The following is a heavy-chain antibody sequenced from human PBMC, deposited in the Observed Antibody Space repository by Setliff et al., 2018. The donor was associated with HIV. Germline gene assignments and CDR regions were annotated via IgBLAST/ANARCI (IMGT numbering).Heavy chain of an antibody. J-gene: IGHJ3*02. CDR2: ISINSRNI. CDR3: ARDFRIIVPDVFDI. Sequence: PGGSLRLSCAASGFTFSDYYMSWIRQAPGKGLEWVSSISINSRNIYYAESLKGRLTISRDNAKNSLYLQMSSLRDEDTAVYYCARDFRIIVPDVFDIWGRGTMVTVSS. CDR1: GFTFSDYY. D-gene: IGHD2-15*01. V-gene: IGHV3-11*04.